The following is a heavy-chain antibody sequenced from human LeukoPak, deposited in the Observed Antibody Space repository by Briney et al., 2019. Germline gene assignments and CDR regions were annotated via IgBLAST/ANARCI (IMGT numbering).Heavy chain of an antibody. V-gene: IGHV5-51*01. CDR3: ARLAGSYPGSPFDY. CDR2: IYPGDSDT. CDR1: AYRFANYW. Sequence: GESLKISCKGSAYRFANYWIGWVRQMPGKGLEWMGIIYPGDSDTRYSPSFEGQVTISADKSISTAYLQWSSLEASDSALYYCARLAGSYPGSPFDYWGQGTLVTVSS. J-gene: IGHJ4*02. D-gene: IGHD1-26*01.